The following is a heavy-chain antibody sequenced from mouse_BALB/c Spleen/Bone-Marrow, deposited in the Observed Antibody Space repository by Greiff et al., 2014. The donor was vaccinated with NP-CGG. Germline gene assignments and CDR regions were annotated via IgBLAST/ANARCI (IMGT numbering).Heavy chain of an antibody. D-gene: IGHD2-2*01. CDR1: GYSFTGYY. J-gene: IGHJ2*01. V-gene: IGHV1S34*01. CDR3: ARSCGAYGYDGGYYFDY. Sequence: LVKTGASVKISCKASGYSFTGYYMHWVKQSHGKSLEWIGYISCYNGATSYNQKFMGKATFTVDTSSSTAYMQFNNLTSRGSEVYYCARSCGAYGYDGGYYFDYWGQGTTLTVSS. CDR2: ISCYNGAT.